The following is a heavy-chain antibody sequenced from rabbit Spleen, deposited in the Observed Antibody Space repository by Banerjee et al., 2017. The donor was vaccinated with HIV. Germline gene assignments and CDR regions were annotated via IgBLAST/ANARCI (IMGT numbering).Heavy chain of an antibody. J-gene: IGHJ4*01. CDR1: GLDFSSSYW. D-gene: IGHD6-1*01. CDR2: IDIGRRSTT. CDR3: ASGADYAYGGYDL. Sequence: QEQLVESGGGLVTPGASLTLTCMSSGLDFSSSYWICWVRQAPGKGLEWIACIDIGRRSTTYYASWAKGRFTISKTSSTTVTLQMTSLTAADTATYFCASGADYAYGGYDLWGPGTLVTVS. V-gene: IGHV1S45*01.